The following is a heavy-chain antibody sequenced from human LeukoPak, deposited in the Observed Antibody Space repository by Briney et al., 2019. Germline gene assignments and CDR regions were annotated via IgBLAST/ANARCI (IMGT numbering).Heavy chain of an antibody. CDR1: EFTFSSYG. J-gene: IGHJ6*02. Sequence: GGSLRLSCAATEFTFSSYGMNWVRQAPGKGLEWVSYITNSGNSKSYADSVKGRFTISRDNTKNSLYLQMNGLRAEDTAVYFCARGGGLDVWGQGATVTVSS. D-gene: IGHD3-16*01. CDR3: ARGGGLDV. V-gene: IGHV3-48*01. CDR2: ITNSGNSK.